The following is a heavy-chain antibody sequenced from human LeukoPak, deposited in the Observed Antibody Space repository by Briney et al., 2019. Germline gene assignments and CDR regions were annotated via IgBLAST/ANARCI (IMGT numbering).Heavy chain of an antibody. CDR1: GYTFTTYG. J-gene: IGHJ4*02. D-gene: IGHD4-23*01. Sequence: ASVKVSCKASGYTFTTYGISWVRQAPGQGLKWMGWISGYKGNTKYAENFQGRVTMTTDTSTSTAYMELRSLRSDDTAVYYCARQHYGGNSVPWDYWGQGTLVTVSS. V-gene: IGHV1-18*01. CDR2: ISGYKGNT. CDR3: ARQHYGGNSVPWDY.